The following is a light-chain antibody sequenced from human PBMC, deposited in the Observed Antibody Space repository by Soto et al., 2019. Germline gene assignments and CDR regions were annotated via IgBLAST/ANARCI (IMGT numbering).Light chain of an antibody. CDR1: QSVSSN. CDR3: QHYNRYSQA. Sequence: EIVVTKSPATLSASTGDRATLSCRASQSVSSNLAWFQQKPGQAPRLLIYGASNMATGIPARFSGSGSGTEFTLTISSLQSDDFATYYCQHYNRYSQAFGQGTKVDIK. CDR2: GAS. V-gene: IGKV3-15*01. J-gene: IGKJ1*01.